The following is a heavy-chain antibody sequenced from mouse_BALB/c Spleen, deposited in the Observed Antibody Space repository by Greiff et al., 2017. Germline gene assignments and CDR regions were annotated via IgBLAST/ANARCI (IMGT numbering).Heavy chain of an antibody. CDR1: GYSFTGYY. CDR3: ARDYGNYCYYFDY. Sequence: LVKTGASVKISCKASGYSFTGYYMHWVKQSHGKSLEWIGYISCYNGATSYNQKFKGKATFTVDTSSSTAYMQFNSLTSEDSAVYYCARDYGNYCYYFDYWGQGTSLTVSS. CDR2: ISCYNGAT. J-gene: IGHJ2*03. D-gene: IGHD2-1*01. V-gene: IGHV1S34*01.